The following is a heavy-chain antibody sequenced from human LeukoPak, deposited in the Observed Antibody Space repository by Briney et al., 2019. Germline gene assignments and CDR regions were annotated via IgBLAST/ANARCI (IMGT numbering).Heavy chain of an antibody. CDR3: ALGTLGDFDY. D-gene: IGHD4-17*01. CDR2: ISSSGSTI. CDR1: GFTFSSYE. Sequence: GGSLRLSCAASGFTFSSYEMNWVRQAPGKGLEWVSYISSSGSTIYYADSVKGRFTISRDNSKNTLYLQMNSLRAEDTAVYYCALGTLGDFDYWGQGTLVTVSS. V-gene: IGHV3-48*03. J-gene: IGHJ4*02.